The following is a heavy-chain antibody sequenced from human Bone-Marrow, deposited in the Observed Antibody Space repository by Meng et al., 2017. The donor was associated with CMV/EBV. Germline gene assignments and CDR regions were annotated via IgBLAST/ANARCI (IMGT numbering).Heavy chain of an antibody. D-gene: IGHD3-16*01. V-gene: IGHV3-48*03. CDR2: ISSSGSTI. CDR1: GCTFSRYE. Sequence: GESLKISCAASGCTFSRYEMNWVRLAPGKGLEWVSYISSSGSTIYYPDSVKGRFSISRDNAKNSLYLQMNSLRAEDTAVYYCARAGVMAISAFIYYFDYWGQGTLVTVSS. CDR3: ARAGVMAISAFIYYFDY. J-gene: IGHJ4*02.